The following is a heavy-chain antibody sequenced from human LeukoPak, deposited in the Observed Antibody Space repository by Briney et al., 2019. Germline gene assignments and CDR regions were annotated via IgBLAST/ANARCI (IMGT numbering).Heavy chain of an antibody. V-gene: IGHV4-59*01. Sequence: SETLSLTCTVTGGSISSYYWSWIRQPPGKGLEWIGYIYYSGTTTYNPSLESRVTISVDTSKNQFSLRLNSVTAADTAVYYCARFQSSLSPFASWGQGTLVTVSS. D-gene: IGHD2-2*01. CDR1: GGSISSYY. J-gene: IGHJ4*02. CDR3: ARFQSSLSPFAS. CDR2: IYYSGTT.